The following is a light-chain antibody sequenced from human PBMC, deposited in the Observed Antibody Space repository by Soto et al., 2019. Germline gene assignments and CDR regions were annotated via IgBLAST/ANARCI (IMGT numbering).Light chain of an antibody. CDR2: GAS. J-gene: IGKJ1*01. V-gene: IGKV3-20*01. CDR3: QRYGASTT. Sequence: EIVLTQSPGTLSLSPGERATLSCRASQSVPHSYLAWYRQKPGQAPRLLIYGASSRATGIPVRFSGSGSGTDFTLTITRLEPEDFAVYYCQRYGASTTFVQGTKVEIK. CDR1: QSVPHSY.